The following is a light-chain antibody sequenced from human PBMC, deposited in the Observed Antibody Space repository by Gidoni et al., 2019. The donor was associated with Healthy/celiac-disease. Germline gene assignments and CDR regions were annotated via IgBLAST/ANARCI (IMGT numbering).Light chain of an antibody. Sequence: QSALTQPASVSRSPGQSITISCTGTSSDLVGYNYVSWYQQHPGKAPKLMIYDVSNRPSGVSNRFSGSKSGNTASLTISGLQAEDEADYYCSSYTSSSTVVFGGGTKLTVL. J-gene: IGLJ2*01. CDR1: SSDLVGYNY. V-gene: IGLV2-14*01. CDR3: SSYTSSSTVV. CDR2: DVS.